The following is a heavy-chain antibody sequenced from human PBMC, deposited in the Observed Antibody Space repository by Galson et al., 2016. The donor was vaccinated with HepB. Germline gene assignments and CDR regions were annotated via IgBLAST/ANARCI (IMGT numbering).Heavy chain of an antibody. CDR2: ISNDESHK. J-gene: IGHJ1*01. Sequence: SLRLSCAASGFTFSTYAIHWVRRAPGKGLEWVALISNDESHKYYADSVKGRLTITRDNSKNTVFLHMNSLRHDDTALYYCSRDILSGGGYTSPRVDWGQGTLVTVSS. CDR3: SRDILSGGGYTSPRVD. V-gene: IGHV3-30*04. D-gene: IGHD2-15*01. CDR1: GFTFSTYA.